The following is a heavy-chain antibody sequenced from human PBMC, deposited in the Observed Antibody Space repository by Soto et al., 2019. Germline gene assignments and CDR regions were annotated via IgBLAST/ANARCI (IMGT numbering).Heavy chain of an antibody. V-gene: IGHV3-23*01. CDR2: VTSNGGKT. CDR3: ATRSGYFQN. J-gene: IGHJ1*01. Sequence: GGSLRLSCAAFGFTVSTYDMSWVRQAPGEGLEWVSDVTSNGGKTDYADSVKGRFTITRDNSKNTLYPQMNSLRVEDTAVYYCATRSGYFQNWGQGTLVTVSS. CDR1: GFTVSTYD.